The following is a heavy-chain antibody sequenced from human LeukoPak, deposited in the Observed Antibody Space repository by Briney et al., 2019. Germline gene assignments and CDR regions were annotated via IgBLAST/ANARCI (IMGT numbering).Heavy chain of an antibody. Sequence: SETLSLTCTVSGGSISSSSYYWGWIRQPPGKGLEWIGSIYYSGSTYYNPSLKSRVTISVDTSKNQFSLKLSSVTAADTAVYYCAREITIFGVSNFPQWSQGTLVTVSS. J-gene: IGHJ4*02. CDR1: GGSISSSSYY. CDR2: IYYSGST. V-gene: IGHV4-39*07. D-gene: IGHD3-3*01. CDR3: AREITIFGVSNFPQ.